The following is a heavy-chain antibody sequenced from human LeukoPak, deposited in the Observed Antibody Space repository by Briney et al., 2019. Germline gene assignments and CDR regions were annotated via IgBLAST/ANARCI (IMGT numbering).Heavy chain of an antibody. CDR2: INPSSGGT. J-gene: IGHJ2*01. Sequence: GASVKVSCKASGYTFTGYYMHWVRQAPGQGLEWMGRINPSSGGTNYAQKFQGRVTMTRDTSISTAYMELSRLRSDDTAVYYCANQGDYYDFWSGYYDWYFDLWGRGTLVTVSS. CDR3: ANQGDYYDFWSGYYDWYFDL. V-gene: IGHV1-2*06. D-gene: IGHD3-3*01. CDR1: GYTFTGYY.